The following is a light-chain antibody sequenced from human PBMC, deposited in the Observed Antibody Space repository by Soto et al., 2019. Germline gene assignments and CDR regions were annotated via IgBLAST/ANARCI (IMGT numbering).Light chain of an antibody. CDR1: SSNIGAGYG. CDR3: QSYDSSLSGVV. Sequence: QSALTQPPSVSGAPGQRVTISCTGSSSNIGAGYGVHWYQQLPGTAPKLLIYDKNIRPSGVPDRFSGSKSGTSASLAISGLQAEDEADYYCQSYDSSLSGVVFGGGTQLTVL. V-gene: IGLV1-40*01. CDR2: DKN. J-gene: IGLJ2*01.